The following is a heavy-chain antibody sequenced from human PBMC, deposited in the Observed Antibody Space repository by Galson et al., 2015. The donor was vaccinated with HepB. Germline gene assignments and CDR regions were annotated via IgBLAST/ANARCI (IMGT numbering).Heavy chain of an antibody. V-gene: IGHV1-46*01. CDR3: SRGTPAGLFDY. Sequence: SVKVSCKASGYTFTNYYMHWVRQAPGQGLEWMGIINPSNGNTDYAQKFQGRVTMTTDTSTSIVYMELSSLRSEDTAVFYCSRGTPAGLFDYWGQGTLVTVSS. D-gene: IGHD2-2*01. CDR2: INPSNGNT. J-gene: IGHJ4*02. CDR1: GYTFTNYY.